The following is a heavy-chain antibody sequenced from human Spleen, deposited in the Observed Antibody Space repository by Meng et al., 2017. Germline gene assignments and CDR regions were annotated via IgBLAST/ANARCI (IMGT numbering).Heavy chain of an antibody. D-gene: IGHD3-22*01. CDR3: ASLYYYDSSGFRY. CDR1: GYSITGSYN. CDR2: IYQSGST. V-gene: IGHV4-38-2*01. J-gene: IGHJ4*02. Sequence: GSLRLSCAVSGYSITGSYNWGWIRQSPGKGLEWIGSIYQSGSTYYNPSLKSRVTMSPDTSKNQFSLKLSSVTAADTAVYYCASLYYYDSSGFRYWGQGTLVTVSS.